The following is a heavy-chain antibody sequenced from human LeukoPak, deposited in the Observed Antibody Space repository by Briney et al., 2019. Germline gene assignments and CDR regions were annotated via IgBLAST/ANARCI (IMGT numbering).Heavy chain of an antibody. D-gene: IGHD3-10*01. Sequence: GESLKISCKGSGYSFTSYWIGWVRQMPGKGLEWMGIIYPGDSDTRYSPSFQGQVTISADKSISTAYLQWSSLKASDTAMYYCARLQSHPDYYGPHAFDIWAKGQWSPSLQ. CDR1: GYSFTSYW. J-gene: IGHJ3*02. CDR3: ARLQSHPDYYGPHAFDI. V-gene: IGHV5-51*01. CDR2: IYPGDSDT.